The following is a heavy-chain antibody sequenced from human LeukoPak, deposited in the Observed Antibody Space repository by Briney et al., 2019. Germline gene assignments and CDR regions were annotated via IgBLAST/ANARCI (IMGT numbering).Heavy chain of an antibody. CDR3: ARALDYRHSYARKLFDS. J-gene: IGHJ4*02. CDR2: IYSGGST. CDR1: GFTVSSNY. Sequence: PGGSLRLSCAASGFTVSSNYMSWVRQAPGKGLEWVSVIYSGGSTYYADSVKGRFTISRDNSKNTLYLQMNSLRAEDTAVYYCARALDYRHSYARKLFDSWGQGTVVTVSS. V-gene: IGHV3-53*01. D-gene: IGHD3-16*01.